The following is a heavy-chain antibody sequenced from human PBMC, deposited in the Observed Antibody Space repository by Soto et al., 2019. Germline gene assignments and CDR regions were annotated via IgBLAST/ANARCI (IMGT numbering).Heavy chain of an antibody. J-gene: IGHJ4*02. CDR2: ISGSGGST. CDR1: GFTFSSYA. Sequence: GGSLRLSCAASGFTFSSYAMSWVRQAPGKGLEWVSAISGSGGSTYYADSVKGRFTISRDNSKNTLYLKMNSLRAEDTAVYYCAKPGEGDYYDSSGYRLDYWGQGTLVTVSS. V-gene: IGHV3-23*01. D-gene: IGHD3-22*01. CDR3: AKPGEGDYYDSSGYRLDY.